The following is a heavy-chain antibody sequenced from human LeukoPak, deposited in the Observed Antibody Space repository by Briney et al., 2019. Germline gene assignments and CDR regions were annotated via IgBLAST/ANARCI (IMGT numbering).Heavy chain of an antibody. D-gene: IGHD6-19*01. V-gene: IGHV3-23*01. CDR1: GFTFSSYA. Sequence: GGSLRLSCAASGFTFSSYAMSWVRQAPGKGLEWVSAISGSGGSTYYADSVKGRFTISRDNSKNTLYLQTNSLRAEGTAVYYCAKDFEPAYSSGWERWGQGTLVTVSS. CDR3: AKDFEPAYSSGWER. CDR2: ISGSGGST. J-gene: IGHJ4*02.